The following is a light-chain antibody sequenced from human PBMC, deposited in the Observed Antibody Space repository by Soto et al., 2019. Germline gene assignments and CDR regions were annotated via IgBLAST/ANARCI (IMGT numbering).Light chain of an antibody. CDR3: HVWDRSIGHSDG. CDR1: YIGNKN. CDR2: DDR. Sequence: SYLLTQPPSVSVAPGQTARISCGGDYIGNKNVHWYQQQPGQAHVLVVYDDRDRPSGIPERFSGGHSGNTATLNIISVEAGYEAEYYCHVWDRSIGHSDGVGPGTKGTVL. J-gene: IGLJ1*01. V-gene: IGLV3-21*02.